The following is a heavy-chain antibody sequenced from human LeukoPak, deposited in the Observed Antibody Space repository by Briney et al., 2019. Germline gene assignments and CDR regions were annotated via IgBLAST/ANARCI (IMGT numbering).Heavy chain of an antibody. Sequence: GGSLRLSCAASGFTFSSYSMNWVRQAPGKGLEWVSSISSSSSYIYYADSMKGRFTISRDNTKNSLYLQINSLRAEDTAVYYCARDGPGLGHAFDTWGQGTMVTVSS. CDR1: GFTFSSYS. D-gene: IGHD3-22*01. V-gene: IGHV3-21*01. CDR3: ARDGPGLGHAFDT. J-gene: IGHJ3*02. CDR2: ISSSSSYI.